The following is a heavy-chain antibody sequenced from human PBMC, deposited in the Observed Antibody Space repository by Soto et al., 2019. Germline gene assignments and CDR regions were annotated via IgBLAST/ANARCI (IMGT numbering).Heavy chain of an antibody. V-gene: IGHV1-18*01. J-gene: IGHJ5*02. CDR3: ARYFVNDYGDPGWLDP. CDR1: GYTFTSYG. D-gene: IGHD4-17*01. Sequence: QVHLVQSGPEVKMPGASLKVSCKASGYTFTSYGITWVRQAPGQGLEWMGWINGYNGHTKYAQKLQGRVTMTTDTSTSTAFMELRSLRSDDTAVYYCARYFVNDYGDPGWLDPWGQGTLVTV. CDR2: INGYNGHT.